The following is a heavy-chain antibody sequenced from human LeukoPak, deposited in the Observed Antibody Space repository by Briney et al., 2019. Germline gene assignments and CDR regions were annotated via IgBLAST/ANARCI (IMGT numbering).Heavy chain of an antibody. D-gene: IGHD6-13*01. V-gene: IGHV4-38-2*02. J-gene: IGHJ1*01. CDR2: IYHSGST. CDR1: GYSISSGYY. Sequence: PSETLSLTCTVSGYSISSGYYWGWIRQPPGKGLEWIGSIYHSGSTYYNPSLKSRVTISVDTSKNQFSLKLSSVTAADTAVYYCARGEYSSSWYMSRYFQHWGQGTLVTVSS. CDR3: ARGEYSSSWYMSRYFQH.